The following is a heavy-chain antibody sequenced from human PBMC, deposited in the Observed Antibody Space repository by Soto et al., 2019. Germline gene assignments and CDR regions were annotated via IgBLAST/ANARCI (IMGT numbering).Heavy chain of an antibody. CDR3: ARVPGP. Sequence: QLQLQESGSGLVKPSQTLSLTCAVSGGSISSGGYSWSWIRQPQGKGLEWIRYISHSGSTYYNPTLKSRVTIAVDRSKNQFSLKLSSVTAADAAVYYCARVPGPWGQGTLVTVSS. V-gene: IGHV4-30-2*01. CDR2: ISHSGST. CDR1: GGSISSGGYS. D-gene: IGHD7-27*01. J-gene: IGHJ5*02.